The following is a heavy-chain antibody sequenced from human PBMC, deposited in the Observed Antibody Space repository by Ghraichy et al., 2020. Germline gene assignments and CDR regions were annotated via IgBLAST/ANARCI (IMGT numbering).Heavy chain of an antibody. D-gene: IGHD2-21*02. J-gene: IGHJ5*02. V-gene: IGHV4-39*01. Sequence: SETLSLTCTVSGGSIRGSGFYWGWIRQPPGRDLEWIGSINDRGSTLYSPSLDSSLRRRVSISVDTSKNQYSLKVTSVTAADTALYFCARFCDSRLNYFDPWGQGTLVTVSS. CDR3: ARFCDSRLNYFDP. CDR2: INDRGST. CDR1: GGSIRGSGFY.